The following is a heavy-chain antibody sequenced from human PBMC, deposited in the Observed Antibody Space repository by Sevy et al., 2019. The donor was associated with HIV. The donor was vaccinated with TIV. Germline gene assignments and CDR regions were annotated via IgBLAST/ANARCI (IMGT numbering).Heavy chain of an antibody. CDR1: GFTFTNTW. V-gene: IGHV3-15*01. J-gene: IGHJ4*02. CDR2: IKSKTDGGTG. CDR3: TTGDPYNRYGYMRPYFFDY. D-gene: IGHD5-18*01. Sequence: GGSLRLSCAASGFTFTNTWMSWIRQAPGKGLEWVGRIKSKTDGGTGDYAAPVKGRFSISRDDSKNTLYLQMNSLKTEDTAVYYCTTGDPYNRYGYMRPYFFDYWGQRTLVTVSS.